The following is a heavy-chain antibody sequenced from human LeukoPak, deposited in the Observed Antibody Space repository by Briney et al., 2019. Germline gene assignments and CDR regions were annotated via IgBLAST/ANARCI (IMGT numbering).Heavy chain of an antibody. CDR3: AGVISGSLYY. CDR2: INPNSGGT. D-gene: IGHD1-26*01. J-gene: IGHJ4*02. V-gene: IGHV1-2*02. CDR1: GYTFTGYY. Sequence: GASVKVPCKASGYTFTGYYIHWVRQAPGQGLEWMGWINPNSGGTNYAQNFQGRVTMTRDTSISTAYMELSRLRSDDTAVYYCAGVISGSLYYWGQGTLVTVSS.